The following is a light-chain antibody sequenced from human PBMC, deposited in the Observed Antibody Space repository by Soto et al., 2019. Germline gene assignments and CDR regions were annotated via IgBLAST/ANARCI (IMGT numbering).Light chain of an antibody. CDR2: GAS. CDR3: QQYNDWLWT. V-gene: IGKV3D-15*01. CDR1: QSVSSY. J-gene: IGKJ1*01. Sequence: EIVLTQSPATLSLSPGERATLSCRASQSVSSYLAWYQQKPGQAPRLLIYGASSRATGIPDRFSGSGYGTEFALTISSLQSEDFAVYYCQQYNDWLWTFGQGTKVDIK.